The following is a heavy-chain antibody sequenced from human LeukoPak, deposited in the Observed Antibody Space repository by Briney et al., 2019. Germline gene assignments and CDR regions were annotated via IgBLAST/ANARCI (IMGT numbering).Heavy chain of an antibody. Sequence: ASVKVSCKASGYTFTSYYMHWVRQAPGQGLEWMGIINPSGGSTSYAQKFQGRVTMTRDTSTSTVYMELSRLRYEDTAVYYCARRGRWLQLPYWGQGTLVTVSS. J-gene: IGHJ4*02. V-gene: IGHV1-46*01. D-gene: IGHD5-24*01. CDR3: ARRGRWLQLPY. CDR2: INPSGGST. CDR1: GYTFTSYY.